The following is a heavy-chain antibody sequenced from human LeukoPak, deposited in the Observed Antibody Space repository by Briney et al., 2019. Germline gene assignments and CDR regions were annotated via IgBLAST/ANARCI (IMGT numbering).Heavy chain of an antibody. J-gene: IGHJ4*02. V-gene: IGHV4-34*01. Sequence: GALRLSCAVYGGSFSGYYWSWIRQPPGKGLGWIGEINHSGSTNYNPSLKSRVTISVDTSKNQFSLKLSSVTAADTAVYYCARGRGYGSGSYCYWGQGTLVTVSS. CDR3: ARGRGYGSGSYCY. CDR2: INHSGST. CDR1: GGSFSGYY. D-gene: IGHD3-10*01.